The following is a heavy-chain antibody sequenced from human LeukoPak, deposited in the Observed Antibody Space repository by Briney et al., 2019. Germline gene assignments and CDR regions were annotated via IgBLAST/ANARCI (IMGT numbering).Heavy chain of an antibody. V-gene: IGHV3-23*01. Sequence: GGSLRLSCAASGFTFSNYAMSWVRQAPGKGLEWVSVISASGGSTYYADSVKGRFTISRDNSKNTFYLQMNSLRAEDTAVYYCAKAQDIIVGPSADWGQGTLVTVSS. CDR2: ISASGGST. D-gene: IGHD1-26*01. J-gene: IGHJ4*02. CDR1: GFTFSNYA. CDR3: AKAQDIIVGPSAD.